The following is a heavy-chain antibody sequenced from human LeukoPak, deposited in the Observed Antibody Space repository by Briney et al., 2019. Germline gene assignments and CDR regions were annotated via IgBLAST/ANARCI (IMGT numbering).Heavy chain of an antibody. Sequence: SETLSLTCTVSGYSISSGYYWGWIRQPPGKGLEWIGSIYHSGSTYYNPSLKSRVTISVDTSKNQFSLKLSSVTAADTAVYYCASWERGSYGIGWAFDIWGQGTMVTVSS. J-gene: IGHJ3*02. CDR3: ASWERGSYGIGWAFDI. CDR1: GYSISSGYY. CDR2: IYHSGST. V-gene: IGHV4-38-2*02. D-gene: IGHD1-26*01.